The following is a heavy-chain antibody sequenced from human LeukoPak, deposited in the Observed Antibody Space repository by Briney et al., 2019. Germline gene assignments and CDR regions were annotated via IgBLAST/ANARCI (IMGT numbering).Heavy chain of an antibody. D-gene: IGHD6-13*01. CDR2: ISSSGSMI. V-gene: IGHV3-11*01. Sequence: PGGSLRLSCAASGFTFSDYYVTWIRQAPGKGLEWVSCISSSGSMIYYADSVKGRFTISRDNAKNSLYLQMHSLSAGDTAVYYCGRYSSTWYVAAGALDVWGQGTTVTVSS. J-gene: IGHJ6*02. CDR1: GFTFSDYY. CDR3: GRYSSTWYVAAGALDV.